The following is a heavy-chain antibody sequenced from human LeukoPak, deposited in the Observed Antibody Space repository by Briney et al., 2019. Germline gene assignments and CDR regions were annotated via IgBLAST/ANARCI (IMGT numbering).Heavy chain of an antibody. V-gene: IGHV4-39*01. CDR1: GDSTGSGSYY. J-gene: IGHJ4*02. D-gene: IGHD3/OR15-3a*01. CDR2: IYYSGTT. CDR3: ARLFGLYFFDY. Sequence: SETLSLTCTVSGDSTGSGSYYWGWIRQPPGKGLEWIGTIYYSGTTYYNPSLKSRVTISVDTSKNQFSLKLSSVTAADTAMYFCARLFGLYFFDYWGQGTLVTVSS.